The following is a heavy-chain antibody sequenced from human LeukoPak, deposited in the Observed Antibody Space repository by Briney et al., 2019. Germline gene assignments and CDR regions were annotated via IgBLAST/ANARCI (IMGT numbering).Heavy chain of an antibody. CDR1: GDSINAYH. CDR2: IHMSGST. Sequence: SETLSLTCTVSGDSINAYHWSWVRQPAGKGLEWIGRIHMSGSTNYNPSLRSRGAISMDNCKNQFSLKLKSVTAADTAVYYCARDDSSRDDSGGYHYWGQGTLVTISS. J-gene: IGHJ4*02. CDR3: ARDDSSRDDSGGYHY. D-gene: IGHD3-22*01. V-gene: IGHV4-4*07.